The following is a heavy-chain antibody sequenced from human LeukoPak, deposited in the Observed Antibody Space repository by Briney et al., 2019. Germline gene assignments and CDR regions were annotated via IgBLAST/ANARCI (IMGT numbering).Heavy chain of an antibody. D-gene: IGHD3-10*01. CDR1: GGSISSGSYY. CDR3: ARAYGSGSYYVFDY. CDR2: IYTGGST. J-gene: IGHJ4*02. V-gene: IGHV4-61*02. Sequence: SQTLSLTCTVSGGSISSGSYYWSWIRQPAGKGLEWIGRIYTGGSTNYNPSLKSRVTISVDTSKNQFSLKLSSVTAADTAVYYCARAYGSGSYYVFDYWGQGTLVTVSS.